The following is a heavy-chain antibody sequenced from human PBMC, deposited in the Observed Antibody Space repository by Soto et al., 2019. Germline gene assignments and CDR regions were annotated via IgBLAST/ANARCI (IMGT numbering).Heavy chain of an antibody. CDR1: GGSISSNSYY. D-gene: IGHD3-16*01. V-gene: IGHV4-39*01. CDR3: ARHKGGYYGGVDV. Sequence: QLQLQESGPGLVKPSETLSLTCTVSGGSISSNSYYWAWIRQPPGKGLEWIGNIYYSGTTYYNPSRKSRVTISVDTSKNQFSLKLSSVTAADTAVYYWARHKGGYYGGVDVWGQGTTVTVSS. J-gene: IGHJ6*02. CDR2: IYYSGTT.